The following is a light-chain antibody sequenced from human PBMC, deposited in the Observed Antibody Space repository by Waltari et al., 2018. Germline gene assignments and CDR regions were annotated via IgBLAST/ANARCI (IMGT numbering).Light chain of an antibody. CDR2: DAS. J-gene: IGKJ1*01. Sequence: EIVMTQSPATLSVSPGDRVTLSCRASESVRGYLAWYQQKPGQAPRPLIYDASTRATGVPARFSGSGSGTEFTLTISSLQSEDFAVYYCQQYKKWPQTFGQGTKVE. CDR3: QQYKKWPQT. CDR1: ESVRGY. V-gene: IGKV3-15*01.